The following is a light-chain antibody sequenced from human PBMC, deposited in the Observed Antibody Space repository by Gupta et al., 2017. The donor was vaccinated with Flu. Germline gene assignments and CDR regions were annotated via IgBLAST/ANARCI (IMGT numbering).Light chain of an antibody. CDR1: QTISSN. J-gene: IGKJ4*01. CDR3: QQRSDWLS. Sequence: EIVLTQSPATLASSPGERATLLCRSSQTISSNLAWYQQTAGQAPTLLIYDASNRAPGIPARFSGSGSGTDFTLTISRLEPEDFAVYYCQQRSDWLSFGGGTKVEIK. CDR2: DAS. V-gene: IGKV3-11*01.